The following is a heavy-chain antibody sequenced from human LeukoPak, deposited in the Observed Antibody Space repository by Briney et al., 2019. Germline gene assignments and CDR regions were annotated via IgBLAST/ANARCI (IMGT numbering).Heavy chain of an antibody. D-gene: IGHD4-17*01. Sequence: GGSLRLSCAASGVSFSRNWMSWVRQAPGRGLEWVANIKQDGSDKYYVDSVKGRFTIPRDNAKTSLFLQMNSLRAEDTAVYYCAREVYGDNYFDYWGQGTLVTVSS. CDR2: IKQDGSDK. CDR3: AREVYGDNYFDY. J-gene: IGHJ4*02. CDR1: GVSFSRNW. V-gene: IGHV3-7*05.